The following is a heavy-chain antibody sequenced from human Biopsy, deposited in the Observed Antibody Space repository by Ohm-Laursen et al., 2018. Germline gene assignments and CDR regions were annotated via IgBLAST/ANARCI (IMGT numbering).Heavy chain of an antibody. CDR2: ISGYNGNT. Sequence: GASVKVSCKASGYKFTNYGMSWVRQAPGQGFEWMGRISGYNGNTNYAQKFQGRITMTIDAATSTGYMDLRSLKSDDTAVYYCARIAAAGWDDYWGQGTLVTVSS. CDR3: ARIAAAGWDDY. D-gene: IGHD6-25*01. CDR1: GYKFTNYG. J-gene: IGHJ4*02. V-gene: IGHV1-18*01.